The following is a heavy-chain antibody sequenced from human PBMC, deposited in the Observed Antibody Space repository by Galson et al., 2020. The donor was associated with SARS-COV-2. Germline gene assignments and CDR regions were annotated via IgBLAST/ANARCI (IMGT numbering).Heavy chain of an antibody. Sequence: ALHGESLKISCAASKFTFSHYWMHWVRQAPGKGLVWVSRITSDGSNAYYADSVKGRFTISRDNAKSTLTLQMNSLRAEDTAVYYCARSVLDDISVIDYWGQGTLVTVSS. D-gene: IGHD4-17*01. CDR1: KFTFSHYW. CDR3: ARSVLDDISVIDY. CDR2: ITSDGSNA. J-gene: IGHJ4*02. V-gene: IGHV3-74*01.